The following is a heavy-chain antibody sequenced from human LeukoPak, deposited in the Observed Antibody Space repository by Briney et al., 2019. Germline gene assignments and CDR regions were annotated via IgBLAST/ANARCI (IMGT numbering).Heavy chain of an antibody. J-gene: IGHJ3*02. CDR2: ISSSGSTI. D-gene: IGHD1-14*01. CDR3: ARRKRRAPGHAFDI. V-gene: IGHV3-48*03. CDR1: GFTFSSYE. Sequence: QPGGSLRLSCAASGFTFSSYEMNWVRQAPGKGLEWVSYISSSGSTIYYADSVKGRFTISRDNAKNSLYLQMNSLRAEDTAVYYCARRKRRAPGHAFDIWGQGTMVTVSS.